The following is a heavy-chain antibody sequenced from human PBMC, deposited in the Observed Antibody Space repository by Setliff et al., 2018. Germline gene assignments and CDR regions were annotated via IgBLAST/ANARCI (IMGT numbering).Heavy chain of an antibody. CDR2: INRDGSGA. Sequence: GESLKISCVASGFIFTSHWMTWVRQAPGKGLEWLAHINRDGSGAEYADSVKGRFTISRDNGKNSVYLQMNSLTDEDTAVYYCGRWMGQRSEFDYWGQGTLVTVAS. D-gene: IGHD1-26*01. CDR3: GRWMGQRSEFDY. J-gene: IGHJ4*02. V-gene: IGHV3-7*01. CDR1: GFIFTSHW.